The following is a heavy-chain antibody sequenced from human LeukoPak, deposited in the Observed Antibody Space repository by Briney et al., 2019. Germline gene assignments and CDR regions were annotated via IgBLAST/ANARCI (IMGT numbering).Heavy chain of an antibody. CDR1: GFTFSSYA. V-gene: IGHV3-21*01. D-gene: IGHD2-15*01. CDR3: ARDPTPRYCSGGSCYTHYGMDV. J-gene: IGHJ6*02. Sequence: GGSLRLSCAASGFTFSSYAMHWVRQAPGKGLEWVSSISSSSSYIYYADSVKDRLTISRDNAKNSLYLQMNSLRAEDTAVYYCARDPTPRYCSGGSCYTHYGMDVWGQGTTVTVSS. CDR2: ISSSSSYI.